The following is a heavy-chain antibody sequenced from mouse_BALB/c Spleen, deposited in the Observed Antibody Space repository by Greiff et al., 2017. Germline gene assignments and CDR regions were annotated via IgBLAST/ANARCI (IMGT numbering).Heavy chain of an antibody. Sequence: QVQLQQSGAELVRPGSSVKISCTASGYAFSSYWMNWVKQRPGQGLEWIGMIDPSDSETHYNQMFKDKATLTVDKSSSTAYMQLSSLTSEDAAVYYCANDYDVWFAYWGQGTLVTVSA. CDR1: GYAFSSYW. D-gene: IGHD2-4*01. CDR2: IDPSDSET. J-gene: IGHJ3*01. CDR3: ANDYDVWFAY. V-gene: IGHV1-61*01.